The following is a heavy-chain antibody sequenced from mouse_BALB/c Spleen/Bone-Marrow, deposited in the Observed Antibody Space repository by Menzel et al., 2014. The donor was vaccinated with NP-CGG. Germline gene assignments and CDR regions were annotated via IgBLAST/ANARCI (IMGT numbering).Heavy chain of an antibody. D-gene: IGHD1-1*01. Sequence: VKLVESGGGLVQPGGSLKLSCAASGFTFSSYGMSWVRQTPDKRLELVATINSNGGSTYYPDSVKGRFTISRDNAKNXLYLQMSSLKSRDTAMYYCARERYYVTGGIFEYGGKGTPLPFSS. J-gene: IGHJ2*01. CDR1: GFTFSSYG. CDR3: ARERYYVTGGIFEY. V-gene: IGHV5-6-3*01. CDR2: INSNGGST.